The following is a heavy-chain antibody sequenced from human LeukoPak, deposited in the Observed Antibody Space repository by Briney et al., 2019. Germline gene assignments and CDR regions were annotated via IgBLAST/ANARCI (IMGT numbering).Heavy chain of an antibody. V-gene: IGHV3-20*04. D-gene: IGHD6-19*01. CDR3: ARDSSGIAVGGTGDY. CDR1: GFTFDDYG. J-gene: IGHJ4*02. CDR2: INWNGGRT. Sequence: PGESLRLSCAASGFTFDDYGMSWVRQAPGKGLEWVSGINWNGGRTGYADSVKGRFTISRDNAKNSLYLQMNSLRAEDTALYYCARDSSGIAVGGTGDYWGQGTLVTVSS.